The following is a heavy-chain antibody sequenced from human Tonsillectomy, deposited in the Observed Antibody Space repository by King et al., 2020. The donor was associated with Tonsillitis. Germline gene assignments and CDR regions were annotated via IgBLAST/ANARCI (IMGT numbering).Heavy chain of an antibody. CDR1: GGSISSYY. V-gene: IGHV4-59*01. D-gene: IGHD4-23*01. CDR2: IYYSGST. CDR3: ARDLRYGGNSGGGDY. Sequence: VQLQESGPGLVKPSETLSLTCTVSGGSISSYYWSWIRQPPGKGLEWIEYIYYSGSTNYNPSLKSRVTISVDTSKNQFSLKLSSVTAADTAVYYCARDLRYGGNSGGGDYWGQGTLVTVSS. J-gene: IGHJ4*02.